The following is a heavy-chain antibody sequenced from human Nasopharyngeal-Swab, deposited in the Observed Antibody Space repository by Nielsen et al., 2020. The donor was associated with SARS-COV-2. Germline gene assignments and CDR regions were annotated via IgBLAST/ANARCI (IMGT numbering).Heavy chain of an antibody. CDR2: INHSGST. V-gene: IGHV4-34*01. D-gene: IGHD4-17*01. J-gene: IGHJ4*02. CDR1: GGSLGGYY. CDR3: ARGLGATVTTGCDY. Sequence: SDTLSLTCAVYGGSLGGYYWRWIRQPPGKGLEWIGEINHSGSTNYNPSLKSRVTISVDTSKNQFSLKLSSVTAAETAVYYCARGLGATVTTGCDYWGQGTLVTVSS.